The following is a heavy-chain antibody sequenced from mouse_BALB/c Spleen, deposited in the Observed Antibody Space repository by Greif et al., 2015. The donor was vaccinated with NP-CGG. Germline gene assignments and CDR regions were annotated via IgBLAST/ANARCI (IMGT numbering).Heavy chain of an antibody. J-gene: IGHJ3*01. V-gene: IGHV1-7*01. D-gene: IGHD1-1*01. Sequence: VHLVESGAELAKPGASVKMSCKASGYTFTSYWMHWVKQRPGQGLEWIGYINPSTGYTEYNQKFKGKATLTADKSSSTAYMQLSSRTSEDSAVYYCATTGVATFAYWGQGTLITVSA. CDR2: INPSTGYT. CDR3: ATTGVATFAY. CDR1: GYTFTSYW.